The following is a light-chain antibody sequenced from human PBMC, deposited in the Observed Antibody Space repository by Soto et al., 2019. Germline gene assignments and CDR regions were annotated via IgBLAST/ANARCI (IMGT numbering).Light chain of an antibody. V-gene: IGKV3-11*01. CDR1: QSVSSY. CDR3: QQRINWPPMFT. Sequence: PGESATLSCRASQSVSSYFSWYQQKPGQAPRIVIYDASNRATGIPPRFSGSGSGTDFTLTISSLEPEDFAVYYCQQRINWPPMFTFGQGTKLEIK. CDR2: DAS. J-gene: IGKJ2*01.